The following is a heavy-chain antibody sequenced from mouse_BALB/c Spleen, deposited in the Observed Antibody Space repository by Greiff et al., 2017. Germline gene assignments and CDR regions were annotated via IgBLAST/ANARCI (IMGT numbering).Heavy chain of an antibody. Sequence: VHVKQSGAELVKPGASVKLSCTASGFNIKDTYMHWVKQRPEQGLEWIGRIDPANGNTKYDPKFQGKATITADTSSNTAYLQLSSLTSEDTAVYYCARDDGYYEYAMDYWGQGTSVTVSS. CDR2: IDPANGNT. V-gene: IGHV14-3*02. CDR3: ARDDGYYEYAMDY. D-gene: IGHD2-3*01. CDR1: GFNIKDTY. J-gene: IGHJ4*01.